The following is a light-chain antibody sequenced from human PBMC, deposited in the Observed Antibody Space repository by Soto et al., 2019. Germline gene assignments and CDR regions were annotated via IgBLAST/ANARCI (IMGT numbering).Light chain of an antibody. J-gene: IGKJ3*01. CDR2: DAS. Sequence: EVLLTQSPATLSLSPGERATLSCRASQSVAGHLAWYQQKPGRAPSLLIYDASKRATGIQARFNGSGSGTDFNFTVRTLQPEDFAVYFCQPRNSWPPRFTFGPGTQVQIK. CDR3: QPRNSWPPRFT. CDR1: QSVAGH. V-gene: IGKV3-11*01.